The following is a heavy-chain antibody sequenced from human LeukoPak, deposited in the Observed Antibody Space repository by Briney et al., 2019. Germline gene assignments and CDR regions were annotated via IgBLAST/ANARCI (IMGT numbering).Heavy chain of an antibody. J-gene: IGHJ3*02. CDR3: ARHAAGANYYDFWSGYYRGPFDI. Sequence: SETLPLTCTVSGGSISSYYWSWIRQPPGKGLEWIGYIYYSGSTNYNPSLKSRVTISVDTSKNQFSLKLSSVTAADTAVYYCARHAAGANYYDFWSGYYRGPFDIWGQGTMVTVSS. V-gene: IGHV4-59*08. D-gene: IGHD3-3*01. CDR1: GGSISSYY. CDR2: IYYSGST.